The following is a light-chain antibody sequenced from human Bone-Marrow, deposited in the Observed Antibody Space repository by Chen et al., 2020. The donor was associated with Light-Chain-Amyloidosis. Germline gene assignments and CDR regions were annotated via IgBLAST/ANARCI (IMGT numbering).Light chain of an antibody. CDR1: KLADQY. V-gene: IGLV3-1*01. Sequence: EVTQPPSVSVSPGQTATITCSGDKLADQYAGWYQQKPGQSPVLLICQDDKRPSGSPERFSGFNSGTTATLAIGGPQPADEADYYCQAWDSTTADVDFGGGTKLTVL. CDR2: QDD. J-gene: IGLJ2*01. CDR3: QAWDSTTADVD.